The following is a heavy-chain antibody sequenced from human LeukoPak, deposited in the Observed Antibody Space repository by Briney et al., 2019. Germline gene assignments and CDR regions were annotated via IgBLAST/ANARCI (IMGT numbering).Heavy chain of an antibody. V-gene: IGHV1-8*02. J-gene: IGHJ6*03. Sequence: ASVKVSCKASEYTFTGYYIHWVRQAPGQGLEWMGWMNPSSGNTGYAQKFQGRVTMTRNTSISTAYMELSSLRSEDTAVYYCAAFITMVRGATLGYYYYMDVWGKGTTVTISS. CDR1: EYTFTGYY. CDR2: MNPSSGNT. D-gene: IGHD3-10*01. CDR3: AAFITMVRGATLGYYYYMDV.